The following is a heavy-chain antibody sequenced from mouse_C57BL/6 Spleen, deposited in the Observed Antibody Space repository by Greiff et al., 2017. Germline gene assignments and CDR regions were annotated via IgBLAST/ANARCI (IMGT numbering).Heavy chain of an antibody. D-gene: IGHD2-2*01. CDR2: INYDGSST. V-gene: IGHV5-16*01. CDR1: GFTFSDYY. Sequence: EVHLVESEGGLVQPGSSMKLSCTASGFTFSDYYMAWVRQVPEKGLEWVANINYDGSSTYYLDSLKSRFIISRDNAKNILYLQMSSLKSEATATYYCARNYGYDVWYFDVWGTGTTVTVSS. CDR3: ARNYGYDVWYFDV. J-gene: IGHJ1*03.